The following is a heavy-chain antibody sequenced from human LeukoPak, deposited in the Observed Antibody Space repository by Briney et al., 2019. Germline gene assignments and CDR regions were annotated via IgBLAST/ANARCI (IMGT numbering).Heavy chain of an antibody. Sequence: GGSLRLSCAASGFTFSDYWMHWVRQAPGKGLECVSRINSDGSSTSYADSVRGRFTISRDNAKNTLYLQMDNVRAEDTGVYYCGRPVTDIYAPIDSWGQGTLVTVSS. J-gene: IGHJ4*02. CDR1: GFTFSDYW. CDR3: GRPVTDIYAPIDS. D-gene: IGHD2-21*02. CDR2: INSDGSST. V-gene: IGHV3-74*01.